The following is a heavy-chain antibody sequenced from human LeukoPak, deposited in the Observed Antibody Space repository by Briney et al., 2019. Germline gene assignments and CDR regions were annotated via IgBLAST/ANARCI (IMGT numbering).Heavy chain of an antibody. D-gene: IGHD6-13*01. CDR1: GGSISSGSYY. CDR2: IYTSGST. CDR3: ARTGIAAAATDDAFDI. J-gene: IGHJ3*02. Sequence: SETLSLTCTVSGGSISSGSYYWSWIPQPAGKGLEWIGRIYTSGSTNYNPSLKSRVTISVDTSKNQFSLKLSSVTAADTAVYYCARTGIAAAATDDAFDIWGQGTMVTVSS. V-gene: IGHV4-61*02.